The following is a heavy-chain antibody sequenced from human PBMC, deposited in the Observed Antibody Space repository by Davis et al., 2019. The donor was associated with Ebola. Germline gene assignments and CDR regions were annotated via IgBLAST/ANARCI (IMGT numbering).Heavy chain of an antibody. CDR2: INPHNGNT. CDR3: ARAQFPTTSDH. Sequence: ASVKVSCKASGYTFSSYDINWVRQAPGQGLEWMGWINPHNGNTNYAQNVQGRVTMTTDTSTSTAYMEVGILRSDDAAVYYCARAQFPTTSDHWGQGTLVTVSS. V-gene: IGHV1-18*01. D-gene: IGHD1-1*01. CDR1: GYTFSSYD. J-gene: IGHJ4*02.